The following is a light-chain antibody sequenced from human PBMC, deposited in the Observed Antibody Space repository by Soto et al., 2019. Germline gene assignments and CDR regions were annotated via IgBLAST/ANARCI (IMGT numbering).Light chain of an antibody. CDR1: QSVRSN. CDR3: QQYNNWPRT. CDR2: GAS. V-gene: IGKV3-15*01. Sequence: EKVMTQSPATLSVSPGGRATLSCRASQSVRSNLAWYQQKPGQPPRLLIYGASTRATGIPARFSGSGSGTEFTLTISSLQSEDFAVYYCQQYNNWPRTFGQGTKVDI. J-gene: IGKJ1*01.